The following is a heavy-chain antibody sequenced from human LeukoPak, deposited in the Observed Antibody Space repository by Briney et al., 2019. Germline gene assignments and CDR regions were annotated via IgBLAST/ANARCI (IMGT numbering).Heavy chain of an antibody. Sequence: SETLSLICTVSGGSISSYYWSWIRQPPGKGLEWIGYIYYSGSTNYNPSLKSRVTISVDTSKNQFSLKLSSVTAADTAVYYCARGSSIVGANFDYWGQGTLVTVSS. D-gene: IGHD1-26*01. CDR2: IYYSGST. CDR3: ARGSSIVGANFDY. CDR1: GGSISSYY. V-gene: IGHV4-59*01. J-gene: IGHJ4*02.